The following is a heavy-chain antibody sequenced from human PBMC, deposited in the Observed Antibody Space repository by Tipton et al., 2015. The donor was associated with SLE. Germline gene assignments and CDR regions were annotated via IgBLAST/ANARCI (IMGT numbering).Heavy chain of an antibody. D-gene: IGHD3-3*01. V-gene: IGHV3-23*04. Sequence: QLVQSGAEVKKPGASVKVSCKASGYTFTSYGISWVRQAPGKGLEWVSAIRGDGVGTNYADSVKGRFTISRQNSKNTLSLQMDSLRAEGTAVYYCAKLRGFWSDHDALGIWGQGTMVTVSS. CDR2: IRGDGVGT. CDR3: AKLRGFWSDHDALGI. J-gene: IGHJ3*02. CDR1: GYTFTSYG.